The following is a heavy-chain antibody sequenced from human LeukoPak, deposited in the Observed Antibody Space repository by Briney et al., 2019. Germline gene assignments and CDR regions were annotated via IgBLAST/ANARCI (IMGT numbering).Heavy chain of an antibody. CDR1: GGTFSSYA. Sequence: SVKVSCKASGGTFSSYAISWVRQAPGQGLEWMGRIIPIFGTANYAQKFQGRVTITTDESTSTAYMELSSLRSEDTAVYYCARGIVVAKGWFDPWGQGTLVTVSS. D-gene: IGHD3-22*01. CDR3: ARGIVVAKGWFDP. CDR2: IIPIFGTA. V-gene: IGHV1-69*05. J-gene: IGHJ5*02.